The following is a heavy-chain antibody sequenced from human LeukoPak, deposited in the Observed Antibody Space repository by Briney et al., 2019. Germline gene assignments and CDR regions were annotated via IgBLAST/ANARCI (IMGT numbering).Heavy chain of an antibody. CDR2: ISSTNTYI. Sequence: GGSLRLSCAASGFTFSSYSMNWVRQAPGKGLEWVPSISSTNTYIYYADSVKGRFTVSRDIAESSLYLQMDSLRVEDSAVYYCARGFEDYGDYGKSFDYWGQGTLVTVSS. J-gene: IGHJ4*02. V-gene: IGHV3-21*01. D-gene: IGHD4-17*01. CDR3: ARGFEDYGDYGKSFDY. CDR1: GFTFSSYS.